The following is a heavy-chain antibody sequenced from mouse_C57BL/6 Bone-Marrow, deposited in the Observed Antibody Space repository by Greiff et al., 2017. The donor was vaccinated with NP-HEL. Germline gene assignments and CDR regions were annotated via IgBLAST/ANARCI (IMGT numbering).Heavy chain of an antibody. Sequence: QVHVKQSGAELVKPGASVKLSCKASGYTFTSYWMHWVKQRPGQGLEWIGMIHPNSGSTNYNEKFKSKATLTVDKSSSTAYMQLSSLTSEDSAVYYCARFVGYFDYWGQGTTLTVSS. CDR2: IHPNSGST. V-gene: IGHV1-64*01. CDR3: ARFVGYFDY. J-gene: IGHJ2*01. CDR1: GYTFTSYW.